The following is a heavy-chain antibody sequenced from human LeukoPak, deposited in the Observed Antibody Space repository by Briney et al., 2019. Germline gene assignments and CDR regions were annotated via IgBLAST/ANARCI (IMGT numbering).Heavy chain of an antibody. Sequence: PGGSLRLSCAASVFTFSSYEMNWVHQAPGKGLEWVSYISSSGSTIYYADSVKGRFTISRDNAKNSLYLQMNSLRAEDTAVYYCARDNYDSSGYYFDWGQGTLVTVSS. D-gene: IGHD3-22*01. CDR2: ISSSGSTI. CDR1: VFTFSSYE. CDR3: ARDNYDSSGYYFD. J-gene: IGHJ1*01. V-gene: IGHV3-48*03.